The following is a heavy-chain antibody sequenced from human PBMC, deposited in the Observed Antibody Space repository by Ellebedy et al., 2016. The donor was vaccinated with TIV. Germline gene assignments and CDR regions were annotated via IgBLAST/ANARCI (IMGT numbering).Heavy chain of an antibody. CDR1: GGSVSSNHW. CDR2: IFHSGST. Sequence: MPSETLSLTCAVSGGSVSSNHWWSWVRQPPGKGLEWIGEIFHSGSTNYNPSLKSRVTISVDRSKNQFSLKLSSVTAADTAVYYCARFHGDPAEWYFDLWGRGTLVTVSS. D-gene: IGHD2-21*02. V-gene: IGHV4-4*02. J-gene: IGHJ2*01. CDR3: ARFHGDPAEWYFDL.